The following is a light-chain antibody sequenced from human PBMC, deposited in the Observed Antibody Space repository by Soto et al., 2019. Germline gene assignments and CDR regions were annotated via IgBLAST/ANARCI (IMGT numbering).Light chain of an antibody. J-gene: IGKJ4*01. Sequence: EILMTQSPATLSVSPGETATLSCRASQSVSTKLAWYQQKPGQAPRLLINGASTRATGVPARFSGSGSGTDFTLTISSLEPEDFAVYYCQQHSNWPLTFGGGTKVDIK. CDR1: QSVSTK. V-gene: IGKV3-15*01. CDR2: GAS. CDR3: QQHSNWPLT.